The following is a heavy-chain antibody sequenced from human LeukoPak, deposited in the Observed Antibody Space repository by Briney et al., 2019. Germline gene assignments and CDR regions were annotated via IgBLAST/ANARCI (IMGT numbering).Heavy chain of an antibody. CDR2: ISYDGGKE. CDR3: ARVWAAAAVVPYFDY. CDR1: GFTFSSYA. D-gene: IGHD6-13*01. V-gene: IGHV3-30-3*01. J-gene: IGHJ4*02. Sequence: PGGSLRLSRAASGFTFSSYAMHWVRQAPGKGLEWVAVISYDGGKEYYADSVKGRFTLSRDNSKNTLYLQMNSLRAEDTAVYYCARVWAAAAVVPYFDYWGQGTLVTVSS.